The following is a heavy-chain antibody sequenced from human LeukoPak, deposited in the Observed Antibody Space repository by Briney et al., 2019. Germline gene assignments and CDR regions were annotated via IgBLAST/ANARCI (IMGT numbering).Heavy chain of an antibody. CDR1: GFTFSSYG. Sequence: GGSLRLSCAASGFTFSSYGMHWVRQAPGKGLEWVAVIWYDGSNKYYADSVKGRFTISRDNSKNTLYLQMNSLRAEDTAVYYCARDIGWYRGFVYWGQGTLVTVSS. J-gene: IGHJ4*02. V-gene: IGHV3-33*01. CDR2: IWYDGSNK. D-gene: IGHD6-19*01. CDR3: ARDIGWYRGFVY.